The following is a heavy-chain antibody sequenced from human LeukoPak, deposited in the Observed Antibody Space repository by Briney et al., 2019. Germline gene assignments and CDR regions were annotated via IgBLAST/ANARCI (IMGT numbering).Heavy chain of an antibody. J-gene: IGHJ6*02. CDR1: GFTFDDYA. D-gene: IGHD6-13*01. V-gene: IGHV3-43*02. Sequence: GGSLRLSCAASGFTFDDYAMHWVRQAPGKGLEWVSLISGDGGSTYYADSVKGRFTISRDNSKNSLYLQMNSLRTEDTALYYSAKVTGSWGYYYYYGMDVWGQGTTVTVSS. CDR3: AKVTGSWGYYYYYGMDV. CDR2: ISGDGGST.